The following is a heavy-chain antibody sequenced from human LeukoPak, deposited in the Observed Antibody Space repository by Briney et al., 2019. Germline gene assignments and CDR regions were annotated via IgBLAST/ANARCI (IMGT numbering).Heavy chain of an antibody. Sequence: SETLSLTCVVYGESFSGYSWSWIRQPPGKGLEWIGEINQRRNTNYNPSLKSRVTISIDTPKNQFSLKLSSVTAADTAVYSCARHGWHAWYFDLWGRGTLVTVSS. J-gene: IGHJ2*01. D-gene: IGHD6-19*01. CDR1: GESFSGYS. CDR3: ARHGWHAWYFDL. V-gene: IGHV4-34*01. CDR2: INQRRNT.